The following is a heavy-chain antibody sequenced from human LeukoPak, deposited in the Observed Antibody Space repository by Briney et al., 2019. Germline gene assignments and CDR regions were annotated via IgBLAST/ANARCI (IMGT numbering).Heavy chain of an antibody. CDR2: IYRSGNT. D-gene: IGHD3-22*01. CDR3: ARSASYDRSGHYDH. Sequence: AGSLRLSCAASGFTVSNNHMSWVRQAPGKGLEWVSVIYRSGNTNYADSVKVRVTSSKDTCKNTLHLQMNNLRVEDTAVFYCARSASYDRSGHYDHWGQGTRVSVPS. J-gene: IGHJ4*02. V-gene: IGHV3-53*01. CDR1: GFTVSNNH.